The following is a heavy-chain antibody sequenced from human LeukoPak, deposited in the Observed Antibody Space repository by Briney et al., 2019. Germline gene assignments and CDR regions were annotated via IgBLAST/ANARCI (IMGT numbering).Heavy chain of an antibody. CDR2: ISAYNGNA. CDR1: GYTFTNFY. V-gene: IGHV1-18*01. J-gene: IGHJ4*02. Sequence: GASVKVSCKAFGYTFTNFYVTWVRQAPGQGLEWMGWISAYNGNANYAQKFQGRVTMTTDTSTSTVFMELRSLRSDDTAVYYCARRDVADYWGQGTLVTVSS. CDR3: ARRDVADY. D-gene: IGHD2-21*01.